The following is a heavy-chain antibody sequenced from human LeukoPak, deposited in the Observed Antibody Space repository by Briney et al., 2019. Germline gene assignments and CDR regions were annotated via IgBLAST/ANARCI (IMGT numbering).Heavy chain of an antibody. CDR2: ISGSGGTT. Sequence: GGSLRLSCTASGFTFSSYAMSWVRQAPGKGLEWVSAISGSGGTTYYADSVKGRFTISRDNSKNTLYLQMNSLRAEDTAVYYCAKGAHYYGSSGYFLYFDYWGQGTLVTVSS. J-gene: IGHJ4*02. V-gene: IGHV3-23*01. D-gene: IGHD3-22*01. CDR1: GFTFSSYA. CDR3: AKGAHYYGSSGYFLYFDY.